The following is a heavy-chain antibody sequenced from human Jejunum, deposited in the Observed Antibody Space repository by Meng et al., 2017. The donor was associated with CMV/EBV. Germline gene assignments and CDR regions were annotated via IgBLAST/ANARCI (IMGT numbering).Heavy chain of an antibody. CDR2: ITGSGSRT. J-gene: IGHJ4*02. V-gene: IGHV3-23*01. Sequence: SLKISWAASGFSFMNFDMGWARQAPGKGLEWVATITGSGSRTHYADSVKGRFTISRDNSKNTLYLQINSLRVEDTAIYYCDASDYWGQGTQVTVSS. CDR3: DASDY. CDR1: GFSFMNFD. D-gene: IGHD6-6*01.